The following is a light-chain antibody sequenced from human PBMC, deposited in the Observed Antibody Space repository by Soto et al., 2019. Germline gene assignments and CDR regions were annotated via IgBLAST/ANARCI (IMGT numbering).Light chain of an antibody. CDR3: QSYDSSLSGSV. CDR2: SNS. J-gene: IGLJ3*02. V-gene: IGLV1-40*01. Sequence: QSVLTQPPSVSGAPGQRVTISCTGSSSNIGAGYDAHWYQQFPGTAPKLLIYSNSNRPSGVPDRFSGSKSGTSASLAITGLQAEDEADYYCQSYDSSLSGSVFGGGTKVTVL. CDR1: SSNIGAGYD.